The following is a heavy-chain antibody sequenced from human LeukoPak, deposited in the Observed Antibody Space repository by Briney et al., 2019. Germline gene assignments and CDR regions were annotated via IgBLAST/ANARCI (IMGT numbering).Heavy chain of an antibody. CDR3: ARACYDSSGSENYFDY. D-gene: IGHD3-22*01. CDR2: IKQDGSEK. V-gene: IGHV3-7*01. Sequence: GGSLRLSCAASGFTFSSYWMSWVRPAPGKGLEWVANIKQDGSEKYYVDSVKGRFTISRDNAKNSLYLQMNSLRAEDTAVYYCARACYDSSGSENYFDYWGQGTLVTVSS. CDR1: GFTFSSYW. J-gene: IGHJ4*02.